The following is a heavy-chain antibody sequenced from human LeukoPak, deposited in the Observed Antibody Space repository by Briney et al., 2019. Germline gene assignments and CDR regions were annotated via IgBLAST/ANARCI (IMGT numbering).Heavy chain of an antibody. J-gene: IGHJ3*02. CDR3: ARARTVTTSYDAFDI. CDR1: VYTFPNYF. D-gene: IGHD4-11*01. V-gene: IGHV1-46*01. CDR2: INPSGGST. Sequence: ASVTVSCKASVYTFPNYFLHWVRQPPGQGRDWMGIINPSGGSTSYAQKFQGRVTMTRDTSTSTVYMELSSLRSEDTAVYYCARARTVTTSYDAFDIWGQGTMVTVSS.